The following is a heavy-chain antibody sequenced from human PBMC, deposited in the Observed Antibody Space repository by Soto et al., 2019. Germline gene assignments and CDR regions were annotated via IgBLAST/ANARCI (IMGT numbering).Heavy chain of an antibody. D-gene: IGHD6-25*01. CDR2: INHSGST. Sequence: SETLSLTCAVYGGSFSGYYWSWIRQPPGKGLEWIGEINHSGSTNYNPSLKSRVTISVDTSKNQFSLKLSSVTAADTAVYYCASAGNKVGIAAFLGYWGQGTLVTVSS. J-gene: IGHJ4*02. CDR3: ASAGNKVGIAAFLGY. CDR1: GGSFSGYY. V-gene: IGHV4-34*01.